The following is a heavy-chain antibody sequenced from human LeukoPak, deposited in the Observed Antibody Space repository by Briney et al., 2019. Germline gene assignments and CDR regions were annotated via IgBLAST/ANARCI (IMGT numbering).Heavy chain of an antibody. CDR1: GYTFTSYG. V-gene: IGHV1-18*01. CDR3: ARPNLYYYDSSGYYYDYYYGMDV. J-gene: IGHJ6*02. Sequence: ASVKVSCKASGYTFTSYGISWVRQAPGQGLEWMGWISAYNGNTNYAQKLQGRVTMTTDTSTSTAYMELRSLRSDDTAVYYCARPNLYYYDSSGYYYDYYYGMDVWGQGTTVTVSS. D-gene: IGHD3-22*01. CDR2: ISAYNGNT.